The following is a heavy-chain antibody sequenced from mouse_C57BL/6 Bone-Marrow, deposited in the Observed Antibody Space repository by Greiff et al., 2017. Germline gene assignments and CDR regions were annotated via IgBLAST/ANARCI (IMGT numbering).Heavy chain of an antibody. CDR2: ISDGGSYT. D-gene: IGHD2-3*01. V-gene: IGHV5-4*03. CDR3: AWLLPFAY. J-gene: IGHJ3*01. CDR1: GFTFSSYA. Sequence: EVKLVESGGGLVKPGGSLKLSCAASGFTFSSYAMSWVRQTPEKRLEWVATISDGGSYTYYPDNVKGRFTMSRDNAKNNLYLQMSHLKSEDTAMYYCAWLLPFAYWGQGTLVTVSA.